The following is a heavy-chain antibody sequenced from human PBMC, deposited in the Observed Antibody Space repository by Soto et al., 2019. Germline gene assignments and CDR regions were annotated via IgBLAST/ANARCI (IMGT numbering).Heavy chain of an antibody. CDR2: INPSGGST. V-gene: IGHV1-46*01. D-gene: IGHD4-17*01. CDR1: GYTFTSYY. J-gene: IGHJ6*02. CDR3: ARGRYGDYAAYYYGMDV. Sequence: ASVKVSCKASGYTFTSYYMHWVRQAPGQGLEWMGIINPSGGSTSYAQKFQGRVTMTRDTSTSTVYMELSSLRPEDTAVYYCARGRYGDYAAYYYGMDVWGQGTTVTVSS.